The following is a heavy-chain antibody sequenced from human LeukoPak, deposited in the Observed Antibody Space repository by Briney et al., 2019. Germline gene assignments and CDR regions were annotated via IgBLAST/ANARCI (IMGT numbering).Heavy chain of an antibody. CDR2: IKQDGSEK. Sequence: GGSLRLSCAVSGFTFRSYWMSWVRQAPGKGLGWVANIKQDGSEKYYVDSVKGRFTISRDNAKNSLFLQMNRLRADYTAVYYCARERIEAPFDYWGQGTLVTVSS. CDR1: GFTFRSYW. J-gene: IGHJ4*02. CDR3: ARERIEAPFDY. V-gene: IGHV3-7*01. D-gene: IGHD2-15*01.